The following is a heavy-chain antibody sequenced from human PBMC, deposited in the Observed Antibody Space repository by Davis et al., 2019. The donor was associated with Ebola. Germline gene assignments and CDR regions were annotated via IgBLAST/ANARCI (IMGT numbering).Heavy chain of an antibody. CDR1: GGSISSNTW. D-gene: IGHD5-18*01. V-gene: IGHV4-4*02. CDR3: ARGRRYSYGPPRY. Sequence: MPSETLSLTCAVSGGSISSNTWWSWVRQAPGKGLEWIGEIYHRGSTNYNSSLKSRVTISEDTSKNQFSLKLSSVTAADTAVYYCARGRRYSYGPPRYWGQGTLVTVSS. J-gene: IGHJ4*02. CDR2: IYHRGST.